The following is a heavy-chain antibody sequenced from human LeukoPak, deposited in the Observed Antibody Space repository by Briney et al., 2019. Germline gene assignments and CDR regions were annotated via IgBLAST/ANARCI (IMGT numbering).Heavy chain of an antibody. CDR2: IFYSGST. CDR3: ARTTYYYGSGSYHPYYMDV. V-gene: IGHV4-59*01. Sequence: SETLSLTCAVYGGSFSGYYWSWIRQPPGKGLEWIGYIFYSGSTNYNPSLKSRVTISVDTSKNQFSLKLSSVTAADTAVYYCARTTYYYGSGSYHPYYMDVWGKGTTVTISS. J-gene: IGHJ6*03. D-gene: IGHD3-10*01. CDR1: GGSFSGYY.